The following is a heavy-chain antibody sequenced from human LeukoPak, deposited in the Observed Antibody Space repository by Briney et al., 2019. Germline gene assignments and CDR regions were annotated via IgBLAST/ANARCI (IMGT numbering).Heavy chain of an antibody. CDR1: GFTFSSYG. CDR2: IRSKAYGGTT. Sequence: SGRSLRLSCAASGFTFSSYGMHWVRQAPGKGLEWVGFIRSKAYGGTTEYAASVKGRFTISRDDSKSIAYLQMNSLKTEDTAVYYCTREAGRLRYFDWLSPYYYYGMDVWGQGTTVTVSS. CDR3: TREAGRLRYFDWLSPYYYYGMDV. V-gene: IGHV3-49*04. J-gene: IGHJ6*02. D-gene: IGHD3-9*01.